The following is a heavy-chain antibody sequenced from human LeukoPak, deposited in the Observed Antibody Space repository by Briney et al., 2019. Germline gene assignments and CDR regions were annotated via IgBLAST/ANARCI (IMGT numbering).Heavy chain of an antibody. CDR1: GFTFSSYA. V-gene: IGHV3-23*01. D-gene: IGHD3-22*01. Sequence: GASLRLSCAASGFTFSSYAMSWVRQAPGKGLEWVSAISGSGGSTYYADSVEGRFTISRDNSKSTLYLQMNSLRAEDTAVYYCAKIVRYYYDSSGYRGYFDYWGQGTLVTVSS. CDR2: ISGSGGST. CDR3: AKIVRYYYDSSGYRGYFDY. J-gene: IGHJ4*02.